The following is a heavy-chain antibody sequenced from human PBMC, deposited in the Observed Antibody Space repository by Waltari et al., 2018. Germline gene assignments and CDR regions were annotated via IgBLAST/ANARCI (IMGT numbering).Heavy chain of an antibody. CDR3: ASPNLSGWNPTIDY. V-gene: IGHV4-39*07. CDR2: IYYSGRT. J-gene: IGHJ4*02. Sequence: QLQLQESGPGLVKPSETLSLTCTVSGGSISSSSYYWGWIRQPPGKGLEWIGSIYYSGRTYYNPSLKSRVTISVDTSKNQFSLKLSSVTAADTAVYYCASPNLSGWNPTIDYWGQGTLVTVSS. CDR1: GGSISSSSYY. D-gene: IGHD6-19*01.